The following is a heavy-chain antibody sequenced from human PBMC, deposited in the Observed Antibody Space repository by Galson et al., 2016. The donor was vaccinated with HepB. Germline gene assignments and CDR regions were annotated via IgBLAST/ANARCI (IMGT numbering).Heavy chain of an antibody. CDR3: ARDPGRGIAGSIDL. V-gene: IGHV3-30*04. J-gene: IGHJ5*02. CDR2: ISADGSEK. Sequence: SLRLSCAGSGFTFDDYSVHWVRQAPGKGLQWVSVISADGSEKYHEDSVRGRFTISRDKSKNTVFLQMSSLRPGDTAVYFCARDPGRGIAGSIDLWGQGTLVAVSS. CDR1: GFTFDDYS. D-gene: IGHD6-13*01.